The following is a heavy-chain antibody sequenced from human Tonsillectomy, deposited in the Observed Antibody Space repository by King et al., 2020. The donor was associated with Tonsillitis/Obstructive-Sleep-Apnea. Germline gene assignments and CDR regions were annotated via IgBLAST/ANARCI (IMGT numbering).Heavy chain of an antibody. J-gene: IGHJ6*02. D-gene: IGHD4-17*01. CDR3: AREGVTVTREVVYYYYGMDV. Sequence: VQLVESGGGLVHPGGSLRLSCAASGFTFSSYEMNWVRQAPGKGLEWVSYISSSGSTIYYADSVKGRFTISRDNAKNSLFLQMNSLRAEDTAVYYCAREGVTVTREVVYYYYGMDVWGQGTTVTVSS. CDR2: ISSSGSTI. V-gene: IGHV3-48*03. CDR1: GFTFSSYE.